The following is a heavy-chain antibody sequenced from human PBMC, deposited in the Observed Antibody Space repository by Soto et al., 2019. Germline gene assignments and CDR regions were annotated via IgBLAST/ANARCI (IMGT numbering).Heavy chain of an antibody. V-gene: IGHV4-38-2*01. CDR1: VYSISSGYY. CDR3: ARVVLTGTKHFEY. J-gene: IGHJ4*02. D-gene: IGHD1-7*01. CDR2: IYHSGST. Sequence: SETLSLTCAVSVYSISSGYYCVWIRQPPGKGLEWIGSIYHSGSTYYNPSLKSRVTISVDTSKNQFSLKLSSVTAADTAVYYGARVVLTGTKHFEYWGEGTVLTLSS.